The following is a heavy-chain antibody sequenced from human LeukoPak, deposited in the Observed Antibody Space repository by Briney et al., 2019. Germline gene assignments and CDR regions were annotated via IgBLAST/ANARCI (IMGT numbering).Heavy chain of an antibody. CDR2: IYSDGRT. V-gene: IGHV3-53*01. J-gene: IGHJ4*02. CDR1: GFSVNDKY. D-gene: IGHD4-17*01. CDR3: ARDYGDHGEYFDC. Sequence: PDGSLRLSCAASGFSVNDKYMSWVRQAPGKGLEWVSVIYSDGRTYYADSVKGRFTISRDYSKKLYLQMNSLRAEDTAVYRCARDYGDHGEYFDCWGQGTLVTVSS.